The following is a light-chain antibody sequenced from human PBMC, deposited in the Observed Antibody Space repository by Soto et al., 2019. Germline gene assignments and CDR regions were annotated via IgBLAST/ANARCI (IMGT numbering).Light chain of an antibody. CDR1: SGDVGGYNY. V-gene: IGLV2-11*01. CDR2: DVS. J-gene: IGLJ2*01. Sequence: QSALTQPRSVSGSPGQSVTISCTGTSGDVGGYNYVSWYQQHPGKAPKLISYDVSTRPSGVPDRYFGSKSGNTASLTISGLQAEDEADYYCGSYAGSDTWIFGGGTKLTVL. CDR3: GSYAGSDTWI.